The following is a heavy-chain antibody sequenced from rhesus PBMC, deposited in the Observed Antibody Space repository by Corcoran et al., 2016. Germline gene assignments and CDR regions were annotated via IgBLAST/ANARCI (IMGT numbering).Heavy chain of an antibody. D-gene: IGHD1-44*02. CDR1: GGSISGYYY. CDR3: ARATMYSGSYIYDY. CDR2: IAGKRAST. Sequence: QVKLQQWGEGLVKPSETLSLTCAVYGGSISGYYYWIWIRQAPGKGLEWIGNIAGKRASTTSHPSLKHRVTLSKDTSKNQFSLKLSSVTAADTAVYYCARATMYSGSYIYDYWGQGVLVTVSS. V-gene: IGHV4-73*01. J-gene: IGHJ4*01.